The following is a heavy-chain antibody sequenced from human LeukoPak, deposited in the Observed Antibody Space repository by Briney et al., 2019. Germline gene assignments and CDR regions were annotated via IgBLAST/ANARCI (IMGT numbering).Heavy chain of an antibody. CDR2: ICAYNGNT. V-gene: IGHV1-18*01. D-gene: IGHD3-10*01. CDR3: ARVPRIYYGSGSYRMDV. Sequence: EASVKVSRKDSVYTFTSYGISWVRQAPGQGLEWMGWICAYNGNTNYAQKLQGRVTMTTDTSTSTAYMELRSLRSDDTAVYYCARVPRIYYGSGSYRMDVWGKGTTVTVSS. CDR1: VYTFTSYG. J-gene: IGHJ6*04.